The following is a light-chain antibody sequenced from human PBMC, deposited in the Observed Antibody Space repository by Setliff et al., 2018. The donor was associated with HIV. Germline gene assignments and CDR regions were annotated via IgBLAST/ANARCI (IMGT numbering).Light chain of an antibody. J-gene: IGLJ1*01. CDR1: SSDVGGYNF. V-gene: IGLV2-14*03. Sequence: QSVLAQPASVSGSPGQSITISCTGTSSDVGGYNFVSWHQQHPGKAPKLMIYDVSNRPSGVSNRFSGSKSGNTASLTISGLQAEDEADYYCSSYAGSSTQVLGTGTKVTVL. CDR2: DVS. CDR3: SSYAGSSTQV.